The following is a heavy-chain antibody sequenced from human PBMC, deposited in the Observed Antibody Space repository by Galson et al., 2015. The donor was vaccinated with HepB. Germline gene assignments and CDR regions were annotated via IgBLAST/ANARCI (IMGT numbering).Heavy chain of an antibody. CDR2: IIPIFGTA. J-gene: IGHJ6*02. D-gene: IGHD6-13*01. Sequence: SVKVSCKASGGTFSSYAISWVRQAPGQGLEWMGGIIPIFGTANYAQKFQGRVTITADESTSTAYMELSSLRSEDTAVYYCARGRLWQQLDLGYYYYGMDVRGQGTTVTVSS. V-gene: IGHV1-69*13. CDR3: ARGRLWQQLDLGYYYYGMDV. CDR1: GGTFSSYA.